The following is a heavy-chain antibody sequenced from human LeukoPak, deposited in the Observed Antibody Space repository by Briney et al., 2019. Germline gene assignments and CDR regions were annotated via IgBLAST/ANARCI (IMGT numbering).Heavy chain of an antibody. V-gene: IGHV3-21*01. CDR3: ATSSSWPSFDY. D-gene: IGHD6-13*01. CDR2: ISSSSSYI. J-gene: IGHJ4*02. CDR1: GFTFSSYS. Sequence: PGGSLRLSCAASGFTFSSYSMNWVRQAPGKGLEWVSSISSSSSYIYYADSVKGRFTIFRDNSKNTLYLQMNSLTAEDTAVYYCATSSSWPSFDYWGQGTLVTVSS.